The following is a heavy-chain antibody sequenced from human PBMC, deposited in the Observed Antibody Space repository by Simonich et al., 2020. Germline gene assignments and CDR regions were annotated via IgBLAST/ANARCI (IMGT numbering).Heavy chain of an antibody. V-gene: IGHV1-2*02. D-gene: IGHD6-6*01. CDR2: INPNSGGT. J-gene: IGHJ6*03. CDR1: GYTFTGYY. Sequence: QVQLVQSGAEVKKPGASVKVSCKASGYTFTGYYMHWVRQAPGQGLEWVGWINPNSGGTNYAQKVQGRVTMTRDTSISTAYMELSRLRSDDTAVYYCARDRAARYYYYYYMDVWGKGTTVTVSS. CDR3: ARDRAARYYYYYYMDV.